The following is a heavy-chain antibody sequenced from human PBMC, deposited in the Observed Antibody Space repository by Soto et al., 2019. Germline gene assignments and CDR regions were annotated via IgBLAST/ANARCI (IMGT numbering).Heavy chain of an antibody. CDR3: GRDESLLRFLEWLPQGLGGAFDY. J-gene: IGHJ4*01. V-gene: IGHV1-3*01. CDR1: GYTFTSYA. CDR2: ITAGNGNT. D-gene: IGHD3-3*01. Sequence: EASVKVSCKASGYTFTSYAMHWGRQALGQRLEWMGWITAGNGNTKYSQKFQGRVTITRDTSASTAYMELSSLRSEDTAVYYCGRDESLLRFLEWLPQGLGGAFDYWG.